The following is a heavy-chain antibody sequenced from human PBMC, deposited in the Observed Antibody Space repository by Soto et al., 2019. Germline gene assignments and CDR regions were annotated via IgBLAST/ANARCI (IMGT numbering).Heavy chain of an antibody. V-gene: IGHV5-51*01. CDR1: GNSFNTYW. D-gene: IGHD3-22*01. J-gene: IGHJ2*01. Sequence: GESLKISCKGSGNSFNTYWIAWVRQMPGKGLEWMGIIYPGDSDTRYSPSFQGQVTISADKSINTAYLQWSSLKASDAAMYYCANHTMTDWYLDLWGRGTLVTVSS. CDR2: IYPGDSDT. CDR3: ANHTMTDWYLDL.